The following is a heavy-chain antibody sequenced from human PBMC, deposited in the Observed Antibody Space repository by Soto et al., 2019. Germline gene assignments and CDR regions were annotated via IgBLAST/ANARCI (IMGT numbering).Heavy chain of an antibody. Sequence: PGGSLRLSCAASGFTFSSYGMHWVRQAPGKGLEWVAVISYDGSNKYYADSVKGRFTTSRDNSKNTLYLQMNSLRAEDTAVYYCAKDRDNWGLFGYWGQGTLVTVS. CDR3: AKDRDNWGLFGY. CDR2: ISYDGSNK. CDR1: GFTFSSYG. D-gene: IGHD7-27*01. J-gene: IGHJ4*02. V-gene: IGHV3-30*18.